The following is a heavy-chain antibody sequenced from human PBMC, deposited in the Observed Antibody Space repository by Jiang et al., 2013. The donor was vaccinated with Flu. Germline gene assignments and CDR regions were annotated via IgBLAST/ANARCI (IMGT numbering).Heavy chain of an antibody. V-gene: IGHV1-18*01. CDR3: ARGLRVVVPASMAFDAFDI. Sequence: SGAEVKKPGASVKVSCKASGYTFTSYGITWVRQAPGQGLEWMGWISAYNGNTDYAQKLQGRVTVTSDTSTSTAYMELRSLRSDDTAVYYCARGLRVVVPASMAFDAFDIWGQGTMVTVSS. CDR1: GYTFTSYG. J-gene: IGHJ3*02. CDR2: ISAYNGNT. D-gene: IGHD2-21*02.